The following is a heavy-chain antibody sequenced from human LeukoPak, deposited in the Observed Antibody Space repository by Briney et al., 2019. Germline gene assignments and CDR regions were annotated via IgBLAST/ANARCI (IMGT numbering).Heavy chain of an antibody. J-gene: IGHJ4*02. CDR3: AKLIAVAGIDDY. CDR2: ISGSGGST. Sequence: GGSLRLSCAASGFTFSSYAMSWVRQAAGKGLEWVSAISGSGGSTYYADSVKGRFTISRDNSKNTLYLEMNSLRAEDTAVYYCAKLIAVAGIDDYWGQGTLVTVSS. CDR1: GFTFSSYA. D-gene: IGHD6-19*01. V-gene: IGHV3-23*01.